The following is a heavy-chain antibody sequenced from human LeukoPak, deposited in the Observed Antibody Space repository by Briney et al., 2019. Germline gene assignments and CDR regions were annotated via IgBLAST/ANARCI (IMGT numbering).Heavy chain of an antibody. Sequence: GGSLRLSCETSGFSFSTYWMSWVRQPPGKGLEWVSFISSLSGTREYADSVKGRFTISRDNAKNSLYLQMNSLRAEDTAVYYCARDQGGSYSYWGQGTLVTVSS. V-gene: IGHV3-48*01. D-gene: IGHD1-26*01. CDR2: ISSLSGTR. J-gene: IGHJ4*02. CDR1: GFSFSTYW. CDR3: ARDQGGSYSY.